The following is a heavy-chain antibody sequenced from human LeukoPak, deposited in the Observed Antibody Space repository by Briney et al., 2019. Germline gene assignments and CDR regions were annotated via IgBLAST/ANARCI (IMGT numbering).Heavy chain of an antibody. Sequence: GGSLRLSCAASGFTSGIYAVSWVRQAPGKGLEWVSAFSGGGDSYYADSVKGRFTISRDNSKKILYLQMNSLRAEDTAVYYCGKEVERHFDLKYWGQGTLITVSS. J-gene: IGHJ4*02. CDR3: GKEVERHFDLKY. CDR1: GFTSGIYA. V-gene: IGHV3-23*01. CDR2: FSGGGDS.